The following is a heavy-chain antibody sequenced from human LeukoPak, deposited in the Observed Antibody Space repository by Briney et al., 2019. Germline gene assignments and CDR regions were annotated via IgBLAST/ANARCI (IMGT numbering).Heavy chain of an antibody. V-gene: IGHV3-7*01. CDR3: AELGITMIGGV. D-gene: IGHD3-10*02. CDR2: IKQDGSEK. Sequence: GGSLRLSCAASGFTFSTYWMTWVRQAPGKGLEWVANIKQDGSEKYFVDSVKGRFTISRDNAKNSLYLQMNSLRAEDTAVYYCAELGITMIGGVWGKGTTVTISS. J-gene: IGHJ6*04. CDR1: GFTFSTYW.